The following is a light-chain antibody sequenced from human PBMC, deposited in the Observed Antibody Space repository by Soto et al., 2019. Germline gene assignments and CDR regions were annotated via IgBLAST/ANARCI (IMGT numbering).Light chain of an antibody. CDR3: SSYAGSNNLV. J-gene: IGLJ2*01. CDR2: DVS. CDR1: SSDVGGYNY. V-gene: IGLV2-8*01. Sequence: QSALTQPPSASGSPGQSVTISCTGTSSDVGGYNYVSWYQQHPGKAPKLMIYDVSKRPSGVPDRFSGSKSSNTASLTVSGLQAEDEDDHYCSSYAGSNNLVFGGGTKLTVL.